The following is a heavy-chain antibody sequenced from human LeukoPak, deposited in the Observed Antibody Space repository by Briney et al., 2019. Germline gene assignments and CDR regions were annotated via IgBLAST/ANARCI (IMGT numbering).Heavy chain of an antibody. CDR2: IYPGDSDT. Sequence: GESLKISCKGSGYSFTSYWIGWVRQMPGKGLEWMGIIYPGDSDTRYSPSFQGQVTISADKSISTAYLQWSSLKASDTAMYYCARQDYYGSGSYYPWDYWGQGTLVTVSS. D-gene: IGHD3-10*01. V-gene: IGHV5-51*01. CDR1: GYSFTSYW. J-gene: IGHJ4*02. CDR3: ARQDYYGSGSYYPWDY.